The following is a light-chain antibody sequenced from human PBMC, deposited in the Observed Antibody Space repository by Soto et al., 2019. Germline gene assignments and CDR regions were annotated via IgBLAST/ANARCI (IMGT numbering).Light chain of an antibody. J-gene: IGKJ3*01. Sequence: AIQMTQSPSSLSASVGDRVTIPCRASQGIRNDLAWYQQKPGKAPKLLFYAASSLLNGVPSRFRGSGSDTDFTLTICILQTEDFATYYCLQDYNYPIIFVPGTKVDIK. CDR1: QGIRND. CDR3: LQDYNYPII. CDR2: AAS. V-gene: IGKV1-6*01.